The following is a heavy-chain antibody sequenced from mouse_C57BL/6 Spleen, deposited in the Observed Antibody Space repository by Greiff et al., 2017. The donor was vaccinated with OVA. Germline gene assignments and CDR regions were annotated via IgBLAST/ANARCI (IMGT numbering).Heavy chain of an antibody. CDR3: ARRGSNWDAYYFDY. Sequence: VQLQQPGAELVKPGASVKMSCKASGYTFTSYWITWVKQRPGQGLEWIGDIYPGSGSTNYNEKFKSKATLTVDTSSSTAYMQLSSLTSEDSAVYYCARRGSNWDAYYFDYWGQGTTLTVSS. V-gene: IGHV1-55*01. CDR2: IYPGSGST. J-gene: IGHJ2*01. D-gene: IGHD4-1*01. CDR1: GYTFTSYW.